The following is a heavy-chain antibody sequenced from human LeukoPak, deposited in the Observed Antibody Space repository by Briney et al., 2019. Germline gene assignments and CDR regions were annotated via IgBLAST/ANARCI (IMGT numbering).Heavy chain of an antibody. J-gene: IGHJ4*02. D-gene: IGHD6-13*01. CDR3: ARGRYSSTLLDY. CDR1: GFTLSRNY. Sequence: GGSLRLSCAASGFTLSRNYMTWVRHAPGKGLEGVANINQDGSEKYYEDTAKGRFTITRDNAKNPLYLQMNSLRAEDTAVYYCARGRYSSTLLDYWGQGTLVTVSS. V-gene: IGHV3-7*01. CDR2: INQDGSEK.